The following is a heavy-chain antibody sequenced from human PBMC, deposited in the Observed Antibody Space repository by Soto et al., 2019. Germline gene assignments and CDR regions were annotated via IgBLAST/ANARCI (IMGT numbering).Heavy chain of an antibody. CDR3: VRHTVPDCYSIGY. V-gene: IGHV3-21*01. CDR1: GFSFSSYS. Sequence: LRLSCAGSGFSFSSYSMNWVRQAPGKGLEWVSSISSSSTAIFYGDSVKGRFIISRDNAENSLYLQMNSLRAEDTAVYYCVRHTVPDCYSIGYWGLGTLVTVSS. CDR2: ISSSSTAI. D-gene: IGHD2-21*02. J-gene: IGHJ4*02.